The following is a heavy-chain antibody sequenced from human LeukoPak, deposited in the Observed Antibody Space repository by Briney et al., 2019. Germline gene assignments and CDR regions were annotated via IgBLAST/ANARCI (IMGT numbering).Heavy chain of an antibody. V-gene: IGHV1-46*01. CDR3: AREPETYSSGWSGFDY. CDR2: SNPSGGST. Sequence: PGASVKVSCKASGYTFTSDYMHWVRQAPGQGLEWMGISNPSGGSTSYAQKFQGRVTMTRDTSTSTVYMELSSLRSEDTAVYYCAREPETYSSGWSGFDYWGQGTLVTVSS. J-gene: IGHJ4*02. D-gene: IGHD6-19*01. CDR1: GYTFTSDY.